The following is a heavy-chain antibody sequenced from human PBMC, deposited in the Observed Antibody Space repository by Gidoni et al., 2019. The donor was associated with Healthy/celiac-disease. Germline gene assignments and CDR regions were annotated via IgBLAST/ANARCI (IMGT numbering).Heavy chain of an antibody. V-gene: IGHV4-61*02. CDR3: ARDAVSANFDY. J-gene: IGHJ4*02. D-gene: IGHD2-21*01. Sequence: QVQLQESGPGLVKPSQTLSLTCTVSGVSISSGSYYWSWIRQPAGKGLEWIGRIYTSGSTNYNPSLKSRVTISVDTSKNQFSLKLSSVTAADTAVYYCARDAVSANFDYWGQGTLVTVSS. CDR1: GVSISSGSYY. CDR2: IYTSGST.